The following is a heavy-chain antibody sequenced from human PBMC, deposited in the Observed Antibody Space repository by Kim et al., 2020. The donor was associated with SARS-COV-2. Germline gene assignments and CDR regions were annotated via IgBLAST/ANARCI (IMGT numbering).Heavy chain of an antibody. D-gene: IGHD1-26*01. CDR2: IWYDGSNK. CDR1: GFTFSSYG. Sequence: GGSERLSCAASGFTFSSYGMHWVRQAPGKGLEWVAVIWYDGSNKYYADSVKGRFTISRDNSKNTLYLQMNSLRAEDTAVYYCARAPSGSYLGEYYFDYWGQGTLVTVSS. J-gene: IGHJ4*02. CDR3: ARAPSGSYLGEYYFDY. V-gene: IGHV3-33*08.